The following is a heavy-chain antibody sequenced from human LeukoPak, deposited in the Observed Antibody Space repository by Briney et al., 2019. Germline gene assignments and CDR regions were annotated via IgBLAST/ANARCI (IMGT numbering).Heavy chain of an antibody. D-gene: IGHD6-13*01. V-gene: IGHV3-30-3*02. CDR1: GFTFSSYA. Sequence: GGSLRLSCAASGFTFSSYAMHWVRQAPGKGLEWVAVISYDGSNKYYADSVKGRFTISRDNSKNTLYLQMNSLRAEDTAVYYCAKSAGYSSSWSGYWGQGTLVTVSS. J-gene: IGHJ4*02. CDR2: ISYDGSNK. CDR3: AKSAGYSSSWSGY.